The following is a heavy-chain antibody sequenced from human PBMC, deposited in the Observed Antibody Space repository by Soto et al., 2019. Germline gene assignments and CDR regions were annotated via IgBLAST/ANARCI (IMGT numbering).Heavy chain of an antibody. J-gene: IGHJ4*02. CDR3: AHHCGRVCDSVLFY. D-gene: IGHD2-15*01. CDR1: GFTFSNYA. V-gene: IGHV3-23*01. CDR2: ISGGGGSS. Sequence: EVQLLDSGGGLVQPGGSLRLSCAASGFTFSNYAMSWVRQAPGKGLEWVSGISGGGGSSYYADSVKGRFTMSRVNSENTPYLPRNSLFDADTEVYYCAHHCGRVCDSVLFYWGQGTLVIVSS.